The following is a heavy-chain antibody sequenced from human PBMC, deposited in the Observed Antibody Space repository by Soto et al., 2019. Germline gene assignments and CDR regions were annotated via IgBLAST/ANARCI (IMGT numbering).Heavy chain of an antibody. CDR1: GFTFINHA. J-gene: IGHJ4*02. D-gene: IGHD3-9*01. Sequence: PXGALILSCATAGFTFINHAMTWVRQAPGRAPQWVATVDGSGAAPFYAESVKGRFTISRDNSKNTLYLQMNSLRAEDTAVYFCAKWEVFVTGHLATQSSLDYWGQGTLVTVSS. V-gene: IGHV3-23*01. CDR3: AKWEVFVTGHLATQSSLDY. CDR2: VDGSGAAP.